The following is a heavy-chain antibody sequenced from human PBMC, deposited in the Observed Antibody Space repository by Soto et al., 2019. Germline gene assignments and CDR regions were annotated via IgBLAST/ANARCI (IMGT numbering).Heavy chain of an antibody. CDR1: GGSISSYY. D-gene: IGHD6-6*01. J-gene: IGHJ4*02. CDR3: ARSSRIAASLWL. Sequence: SETLSLTCTVSGGSISSYYWSWIRQPPGKGLEWIGYIYYSGSTNYNPSLKSRVTISVDTSKNQFSLKMTSVTAADTAVYYCARSSRIAASLWLWCQGTLLTL. V-gene: IGHV4-59*01. CDR2: IYYSGST.